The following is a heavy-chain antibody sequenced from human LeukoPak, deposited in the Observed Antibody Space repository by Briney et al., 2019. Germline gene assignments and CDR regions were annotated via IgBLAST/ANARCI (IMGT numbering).Heavy chain of an antibody. J-gene: IGHJ4*02. D-gene: IGHD5-18*01. CDR2: IYPGDSDT. CDR3: ARRGIQLWYDY. V-gene: IGHV5-51*01. Sequence: GESLKISCQTSGFTFNSYWIGWVRQMPGKGLEWMGIIYPGDSDTRYSPSFQGQVTISADKSISTAYLQWSSLKASDTAMYYCARRGIQLWYDYWGQGTLVTVSS. CDR1: GFTFNSYW.